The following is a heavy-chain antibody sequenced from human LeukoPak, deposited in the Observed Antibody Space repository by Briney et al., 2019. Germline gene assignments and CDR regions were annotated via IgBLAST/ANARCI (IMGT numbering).Heavy chain of an antibody. Sequence: PGRSLRLSCAASGFTFSSYGMHWVRQAPGKGLEWVAVIWYDGSNKYYADSVKGRFTISRDNSKNTLYLQMNSLRAEDTALYYCAKDRLSSPTAPRFDPWGQGTQVTVSS. CDR3: AKDRLSSPTAPRFDP. V-gene: IGHV3-33*03. D-gene: IGHD2/OR15-2a*01. CDR2: IWYDGSNK. J-gene: IGHJ5*02. CDR1: GFTFSSYG.